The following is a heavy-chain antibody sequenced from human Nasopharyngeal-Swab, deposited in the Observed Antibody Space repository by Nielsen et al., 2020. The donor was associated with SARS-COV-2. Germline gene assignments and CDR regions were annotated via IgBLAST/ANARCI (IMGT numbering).Heavy chain of an antibody. J-gene: IGHJ4*02. CDR1: GYSFTSYW. V-gene: IGHV5-51*01. CDR3: ARHSGSSSVDPNDY. D-gene: IGHD6-6*01. Sequence: GESLKISCKGSGYSFTSYWIGWVRHMPGKGLEWMGIIYPGDSDTRYSPSFQGQVPISADKSISSAYLQWSNLKPSDTAMYYCARHSGSSSVDPNDYWGQGTLVTVSS. CDR2: IYPGDSDT.